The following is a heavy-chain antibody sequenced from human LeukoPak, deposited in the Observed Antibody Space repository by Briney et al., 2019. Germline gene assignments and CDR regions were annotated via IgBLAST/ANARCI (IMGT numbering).Heavy chain of an antibody. CDR2: INPNSGGT. CDR3: ARKWIAAAGTGEDFDY. Sequence: GASVKVSCKASGYTFTGYYMHWVRQAPGQGLEWMGWINPNSGGTNYAQKFQGRVTMTRDTSISTAYMELSRLRSDDTAVYYCARKWIAAAGTGEDFDYWGQGTLVTVSS. J-gene: IGHJ4*02. D-gene: IGHD6-13*01. CDR1: GYTFTGYY. V-gene: IGHV1-2*02.